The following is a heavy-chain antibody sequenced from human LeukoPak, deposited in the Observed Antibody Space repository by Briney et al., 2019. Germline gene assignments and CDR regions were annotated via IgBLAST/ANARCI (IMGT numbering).Heavy chain of an antibody. D-gene: IGHD3-16*02. J-gene: IGHJ4*02. Sequence: GGSLRLSCAASGFTFSSYSMNWVRQAPGKGLEWVSSISSSSSYIYYADSVKGRFTISRDNAKNPLYLQMNSLRAEDTAVYYCARGTGGYVWGSYRYMDYWGQGTLVTVSS. CDR2: ISSSSSYI. CDR1: GFTFSSYS. V-gene: IGHV3-21*01. CDR3: ARGTGGYVWGSYRYMDY.